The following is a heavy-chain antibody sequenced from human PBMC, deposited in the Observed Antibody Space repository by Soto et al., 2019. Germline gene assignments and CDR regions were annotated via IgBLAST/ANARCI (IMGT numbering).Heavy chain of an antibody. CDR1: GDSISGSY. CDR3: ARDRSYHYGSGRSAFDV. J-gene: IGHJ3*01. V-gene: IGHV4-59*01. D-gene: IGHD3-10*01. CDR2: IPHSGTT. Sequence: QVQLQESGPGLVKPSETLSLTCTVSGDSISGSYWSWVRQPPGKGLEWIGSIPHSGTTAYNPSLRSRLTLSVDMSKNQFSLKLSSVTPADTAVYYCARDRSYHYGSGRSAFDVWGQGTMVTVSS.